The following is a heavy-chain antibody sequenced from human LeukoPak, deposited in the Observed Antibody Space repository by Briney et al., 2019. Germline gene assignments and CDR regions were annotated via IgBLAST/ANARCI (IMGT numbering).Heavy chain of an antibody. CDR2: SFYSGTT. J-gene: IGHJ4*02. D-gene: IGHD2-8*02. Sequence: SETLSLTCTVSGGSISTSSYYWGWIRQPPGKGLEWIRSSFYSGTTYSKPSLKSRVTISVDTTKNQFSLKLSSLTAADTAVYYCARERVVYGIRGEFVYWGPGTLVTVSS. CDR3: ARERVVYGIRGEFVY. CDR1: GGSISTSSYY. V-gene: IGHV4-39*07.